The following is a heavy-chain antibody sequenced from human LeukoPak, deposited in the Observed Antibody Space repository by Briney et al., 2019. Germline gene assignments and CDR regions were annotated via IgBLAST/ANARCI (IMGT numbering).Heavy chain of an antibody. Sequence: GGSLRLSCAASGFTFSSYAMSWVRQAPGKGLEWVSGISGSGGSAYYADSVKGRFTISRDNSKNTLYLQMNSLRAEDTAVYYCASGRVGATFSDYWGQGTLVTVSS. CDR1: GFTFSSYA. CDR3: ASGRVGATFSDY. V-gene: IGHV3-23*01. J-gene: IGHJ4*02. D-gene: IGHD1-26*01. CDR2: ISGSGGSA.